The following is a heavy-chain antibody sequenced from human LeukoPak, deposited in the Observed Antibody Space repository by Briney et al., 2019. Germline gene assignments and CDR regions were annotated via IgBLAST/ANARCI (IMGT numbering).Heavy chain of an antibody. CDR2: MNPNSGNT. J-gene: IGHJ5*02. D-gene: IGHD5-12*01. V-gene: IGHV1-8*01. CDR3: ARDRVVATMWGTGWFDP. Sequence: ASVKVSCKASGYTFTSYDINWVRQATGQGLEWMGWMNPNSGNTGYAQKFQGRVTMTRNTSISTAYMELSSLRSEDTAVYYCARDRVVATMWGTGWFDPWGQGTLVTVSS. CDR1: GYTFTSYD.